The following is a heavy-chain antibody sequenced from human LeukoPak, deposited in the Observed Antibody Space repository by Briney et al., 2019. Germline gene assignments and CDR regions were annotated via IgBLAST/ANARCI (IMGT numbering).Heavy chain of an antibody. D-gene: IGHD5-18*01. V-gene: IGHV3-23*01. CDR2: IFGSGGSP. Sequence: GGSLRLSCEASGFTFGSHTMYWVRQAPGKGLEWVAGIFGSGGSPHYADSVKGRFTISRDNSRNTVYLQINSLRAEDTAVYYCGKTTVGYSSGQKPAWPVDYWGQGTLVTVSS. J-gene: IGHJ4*02. CDR1: GFTFGSHT. CDR3: GKTTVGYSSGQKPAWPVDY.